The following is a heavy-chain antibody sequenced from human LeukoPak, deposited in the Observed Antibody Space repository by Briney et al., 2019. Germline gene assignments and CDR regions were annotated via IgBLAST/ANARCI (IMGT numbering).Heavy chain of an antibody. Sequence: VASVKVSCKASGGTFSSYAISWVRQAPGQGLEWMGGIIPIFGTANYAQKFQGRVTITTDESTSTAYMELSSLRSEDTAVYYCARSPSDIVVVVAALPYYFDYWGQGTLVTVSS. V-gene: IGHV1-69*05. CDR3: ARSPSDIVVVVAALPYYFDY. J-gene: IGHJ4*02. D-gene: IGHD2-15*01. CDR1: GGTFSSYA. CDR2: IIPIFGTA.